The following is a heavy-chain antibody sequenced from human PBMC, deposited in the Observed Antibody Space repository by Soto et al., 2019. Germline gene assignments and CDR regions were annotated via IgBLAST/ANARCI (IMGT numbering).Heavy chain of an antibody. J-gene: IGHJ4*02. D-gene: IGHD6-19*01. CDR2: SSPRGDTI. V-gene: IGHV3-48*02. CDR1: GCSLANYR. CDR3: AKGPHTNVGWPYYFES. Sequence: AGGSLRLSWVAAGCSLANYRMNWVRQTPGKGLEWISYSSPRGDTIYYADSVEGRFTISRDNARNSLSLHMSSLRDEDSALYYCAKGPHTNVGWPYYFESWGQGVPVTVSS.